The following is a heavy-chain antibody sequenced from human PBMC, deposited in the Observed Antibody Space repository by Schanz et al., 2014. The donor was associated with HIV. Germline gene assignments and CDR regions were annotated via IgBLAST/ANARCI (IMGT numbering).Heavy chain of an antibody. J-gene: IGHJ4*02. CDR2: IRNDGNEK. V-gene: IGHV3-30*04. CDR3: AKDRTYGYRFDY. Sequence: QVQLVESGGGVVQPGRSLRLSCAGSGFIFRDYALHWVRQAPGKGLEWVADIRNDGNEKNYVASLKGRFTISRDNSKNTLYLQMNSLRADDTAVYYCAKDRTYGYRFDYWGQGTLVTVSS. D-gene: IGHD5-18*01. CDR1: GFIFRDYA.